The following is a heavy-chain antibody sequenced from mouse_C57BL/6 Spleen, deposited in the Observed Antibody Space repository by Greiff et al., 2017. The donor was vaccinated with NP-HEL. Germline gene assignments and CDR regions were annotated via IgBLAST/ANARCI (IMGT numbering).Heavy chain of an antibody. J-gene: IGHJ2*01. CDR3: ARWEGLYGNYVDY. V-gene: IGHV1-82*01. CDR1: GYAFSSSW. D-gene: IGHD2-1*01. Sequence: QVQLQQSGPELVKPGASVKISCKASGYAFSSSWMNWVKQRPGKGLEWIGRIYPGDGDTNYNGKFKGKATLTADKSSSTAYMQLSSLTSEDSAVYFCARWEGLYGNYVDYWGQGTTLTVSS. CDR2: IYPGDGDT.